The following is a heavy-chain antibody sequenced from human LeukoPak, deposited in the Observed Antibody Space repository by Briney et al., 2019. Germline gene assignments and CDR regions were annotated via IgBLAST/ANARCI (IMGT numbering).Heavy chain of an antibody. CDR3: ARVQSGSLAEGAFDI. Sequence: ASVKVSCKASGYTFTSYYMHWVRQAPGQGLEWMGWMNPNSGNTGYAQKFQGRVTITRNTSISTAYMELSSLRSEDTAVYYCARVQSGSLAEGAFDIWGQGTMVTVSS. D-gene: IGHD1-26*01. CDR1: GYTFTSYY. V-gene: IGHV1-8*03. CDR2: MNPNSGNT. J-gene: IGHJ3*02.